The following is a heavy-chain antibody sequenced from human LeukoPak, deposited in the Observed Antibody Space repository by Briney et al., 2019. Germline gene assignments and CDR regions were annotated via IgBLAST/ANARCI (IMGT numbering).Heavy chain of an antibody. CDR1: GFTFSSYG. CDR3: ARQGVSSSSWQSGYYYYGMDV. V-gene: IGHV3-33*01. Sequence: GGSLRLSCAASGFTFSSYGMHWVRQAPGKGLEWVAVIWYDGSNKYYADSVKGRFTISRDNSKNTLYLQMNSLRAEDTAVYYCARQGVSSSSWQSGYYYYGMDVWGQGTTVTVSS. D-gene: IGHD6-6*01. CDR2: IWYDGSNK. J-gene: IGHJ6*02.